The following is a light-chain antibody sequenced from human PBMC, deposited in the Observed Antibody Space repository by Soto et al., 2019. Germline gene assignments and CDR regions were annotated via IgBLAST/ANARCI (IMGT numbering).Light chain of an antibody. CDR3: RSYEGTTAV. V-gene: IGLV2-8*01. J-gene: IGLJ1*01. CDR1: SSDVGGHDF. Sequence: QSVLTQPPSASGSPGQSVTISCNGTSSDVGGHDFVSWYHQYPGKANKLLIYELSERPSGVPDRFSGYKSGNTASMTISGLKADDESDYYCRSYEGTTAVFGTGTKVTVL. CDR2: ELS.